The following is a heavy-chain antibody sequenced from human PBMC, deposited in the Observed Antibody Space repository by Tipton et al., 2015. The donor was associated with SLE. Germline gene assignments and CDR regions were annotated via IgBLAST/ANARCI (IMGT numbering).Heavy chain of an antibody. Sequence: TLSLTCSVSGDSISSGAYYWGWIRQHPGKGLEWIGYIYYSGSTNYNPSLKSRVTISVDTSKNQFSLKLSSVTAADTAVYYCAREGRYPYYYYYMDVWGKGTTVTVSS. CDR1: GDSISSGAYY. V-gene: IGHV4-61*08. CDR2: IYYSGST. J-gene: IGHJ6*03. D-gene: IGHD2-2*01. CDR3: AREGRYPYYYYYMDV.